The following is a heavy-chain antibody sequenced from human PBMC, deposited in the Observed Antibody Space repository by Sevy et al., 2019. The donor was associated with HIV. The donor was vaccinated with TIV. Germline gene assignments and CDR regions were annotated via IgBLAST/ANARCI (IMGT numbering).Heavy chain of an antibody. Sequence: ASVKVSCKGSGYTFSSYGISWVRQAPGQGLEWMGWIGAYNGNRKYAQKFQDRITMTTDTSTSTAYMELRSLGSDDTAVYFCARLSTARGESDWYDPWGQGTLVTVSS. V-gene: IGHV1-18*01. CDR3: ARLSTARGESDWYDP. CDR1: GYTFSSYG. CDR2: IGAYNGNR. D-gene: IGHD3-16*01. J-gene: IGHJ5*02.